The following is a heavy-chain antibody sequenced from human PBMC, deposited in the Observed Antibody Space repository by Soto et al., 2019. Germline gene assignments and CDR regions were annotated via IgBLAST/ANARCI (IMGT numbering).Heavy chain of an antibody. CDR2: ISGSGGST. J-gene: IGHJ6*02. Sequence: PGGSLRLSCAASGFTFSSYAMSWVRQAPGKGLEWVSAISGSGGSTYYADSVKGRFTISRDNSKNTLYLQMNSLRAEDTAVYYCAKSQRTGSGYSVVDYYYGMDVWGQGTTVTVSS. V-gene: IGHV3-23*01. D-gene: IGHD3-22*01. CDR3: AKSQRTGSGYSVVDYYYGMDV. CDR1: GFTFSSYA.